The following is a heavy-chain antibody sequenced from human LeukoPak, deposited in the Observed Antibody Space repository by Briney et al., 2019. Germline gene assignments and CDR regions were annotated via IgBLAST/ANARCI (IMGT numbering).Heavy chain of an antibody. CDR1: GLTFSDAW. CDR3: TTYGSGRKFDS. Sequence: GGSLRLSCAASGLTFSDAWMSWVRQAPGKGLEWVGRIKSKTDSGTTDYAAPVKGRFTISRADSTNTLYLQMDSLKTEDTAVYYCTTYGSGRKFDSWGQGTLVSVSS. J-gene: IGHJ4*02. D-gene: IGHD3-10*01. CDR2: IKSKTDSGTT. V-gene: IGHV3-15*01.